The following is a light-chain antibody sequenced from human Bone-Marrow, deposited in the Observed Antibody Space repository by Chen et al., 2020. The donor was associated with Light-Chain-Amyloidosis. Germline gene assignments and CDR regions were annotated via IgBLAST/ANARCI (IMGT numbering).Light chain of an antibody. CDR3: QVWDRSSDRPV. V-gene: IGLV3-21*02. Sequence: SYVLTQPSSVSVAPGQTATIACGGNTIGSTSVHRYQQTPGQAPLLGVYDDSDRPSGIPDRLSGANSGNTATLTISRVEAGDEADYYCQVWDRSSDRPVFGGGTKLTVL. J-gene: IGLJ3*02. CDR2: DDS. CDR1: TIGSTS.